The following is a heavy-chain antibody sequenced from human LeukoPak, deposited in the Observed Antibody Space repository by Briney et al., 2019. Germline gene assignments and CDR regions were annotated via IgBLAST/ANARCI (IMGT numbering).Heavy chain of an antibody. CDR3: ARDVGYCSGGSCYRWFAS. CDR1: GFTFSSYS. D-gene: IGHD2-15*01. J-gene: IGHJ5*01. V-gene: IGHV3-48*01. CDR2: ISTSSAVM. Sequence: GGSLRLSCAASGFTFSSYSISWVRQAPGKGLEWVSYISTSSAVMYYADSVKGRFTISRDDARNSVSLQMNSLRADGTAVYYCARDVGYCSGGSCYRWFASWGQGTLVIVSS.